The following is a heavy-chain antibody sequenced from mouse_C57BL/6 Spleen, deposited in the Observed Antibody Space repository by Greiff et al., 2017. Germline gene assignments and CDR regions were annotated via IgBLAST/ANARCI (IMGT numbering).Heavy chain of an antibody. CDR3: AREDDYDCFDY. J-gene: IGHJ2*01. V-gene: IGHV5-4*01. Sequence: DVQLVESGGGLVKPGGSLKLSCAASGFTFSSYAMSWVRQTPEKRLEWVATISDGGSYTYYPDNVKGRFTISRDNAKNNLYLQMSHLKSEDTAMYYCAREDDYDCFDYWGQGTTLTVSS. D-gene: IGHD2-4*01. CDR2: ISDGGSYT. CDR1: GFTFSSYA.